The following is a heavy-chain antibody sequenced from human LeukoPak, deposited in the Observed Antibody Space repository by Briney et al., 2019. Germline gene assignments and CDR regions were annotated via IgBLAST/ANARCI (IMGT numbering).Heavy chain of an antibody. J-gene: IGHJ4*02. Sequence: PGGSLRFSCAASGFTFSNYWMSWVRQAPGKGLEWVANIKEDGSEKHHADSVKGRFTISRDNAKNSLYLQMNSLRAEDTAVYYCARSVDIDYWGQGTLVTVSS. CDR3: ARSVDIDY. V-gene: IGHV3-7*01. CDR1: GFTFSNYW. D-gene: IGHD5-12*01. CDR2: IKEDGSEK.